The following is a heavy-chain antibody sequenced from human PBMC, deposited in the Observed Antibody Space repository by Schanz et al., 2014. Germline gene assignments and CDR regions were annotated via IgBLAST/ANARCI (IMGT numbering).Heavy chain of an antibody. CDR2: IWYDGSNK. D-gene: IGHD3-10*01. V-gene: IGHV3-33*08. J-gene: IGHJ4*02. CDR1: GFTFSSYS. CDR3: ARANYRRKINFDY. Sequence: VQLVESGGGLVKPGGSLRLSCAASGFTFSSYSMNWVRQAPGKGLEWVAFIWYDGSNKYYADSVKGRFTISRDNSKNTLYLQMNSLRAEDTAVYYCARANYRRKINFDYWGRGTLVTVSS.